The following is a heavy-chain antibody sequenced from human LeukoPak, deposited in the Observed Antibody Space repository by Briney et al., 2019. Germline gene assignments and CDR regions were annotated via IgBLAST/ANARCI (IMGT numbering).Heavy chain of an antibody. CDR1: GGSFSGYY. Sequence: SETLSLTCAVYGGSFSGYYWSWIRQPPGKGLEWIGEINHSGSTNYNPSLKSRVTISVDTSKNQFSLKLSSVTAADTAVYYCARRPSRITIFGVVKGGAFDIWGQGTMVTVSS. CDR3: ARRPSRITIFGVVKGGAFDI. CDR2: INHSGST. V-gene: IGHV4-34*01. D-gene: IGHD3-3*01. J-gene: IGHJ3*02.